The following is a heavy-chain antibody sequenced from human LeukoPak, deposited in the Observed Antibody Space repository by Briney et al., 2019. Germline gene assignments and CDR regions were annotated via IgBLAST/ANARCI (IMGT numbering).Heavy chain of an antibody. CDR3: ARDPELPYYYDSSGYPYYFDY. Sequence: SQTLSLTCTVSGGSISSGSYYWSWIRQPAGKGLEWIGYIYYSGSTNYNPSLKSRVTISVDTSKNQFSLKLSSVTAADTAVYYCARDPELPYYYDSSGYPYYFDYWGQGTLVTVSS. CDR2: IYYSGST. V-gene: IGHV4-61*09. J-gene: IGHJ4*02. CDR1: GGSISSGSYY. D-gene: IGHD3-22*01.